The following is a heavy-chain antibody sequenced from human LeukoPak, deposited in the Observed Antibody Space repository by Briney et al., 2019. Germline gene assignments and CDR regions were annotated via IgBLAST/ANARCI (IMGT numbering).Heavy chain of an antibody. CDR2: ISYDGSNK. CDR3: ARGSGQGVKPFDY. Sequence: GGSLRLSCAASGFTFSSNGMHWVRQAPGKGLEWVGVISYDGSNKYYADSVKGRFTISRDNSKNTLYLQMNSLRAEDTAVYYCARGSGQGVKPFDYWGQGTLVTVSS. CDR1: GFTFSSNG. D-gene: IGHD3-10*01. V-gene: IGHV3-30*03. J-gene: IGHJ4*02.